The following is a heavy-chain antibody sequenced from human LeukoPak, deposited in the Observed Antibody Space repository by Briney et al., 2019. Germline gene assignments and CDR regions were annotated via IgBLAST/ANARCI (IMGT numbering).Heavy chain of an antibody. D-gene: IGHD3-9*01. CDR1: GGSISSGDYY. J-gene: IGHJ3*02. V-gene: IGHV4-30-4*01. CDR2: IYYSGST. CDR3: ARDHSVCDILTTRSISSGAFDI. Sequence: SQTLSLTCTVSGGSISSGDYYWSWIRQPPGKGLEWIGYIYYSGSTYYNPSLKSRVTISVDTSKNQFSLKLSSVTAADTAVYYCARDHSVCDILTTRSISSGAFDIWGQGTMVTVSS.